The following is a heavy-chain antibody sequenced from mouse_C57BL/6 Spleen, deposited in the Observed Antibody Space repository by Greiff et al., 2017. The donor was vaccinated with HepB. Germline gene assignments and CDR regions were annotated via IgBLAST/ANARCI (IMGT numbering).Heavy chain of an antibody. CDR3: AREEGGDGYYWYFDV. Sequence: QVQLQQSGAELVRPGASVKLSCKASGYTFTDYYINWVKQRPGQGLEWIARIYPGSGNTYYNEKFKGKATLTAEKSSSTAYMQLSSLTSEDSAVYFCAREEGGDGYYWYFDVWGTGTTVTVSS. CDR1: GYTFTDYY. V-gene: IGHV1-76*01. D-gene: IGHD2-3*01. CDR2: IYPGSGNT. J-gene: IGHJ1*03.